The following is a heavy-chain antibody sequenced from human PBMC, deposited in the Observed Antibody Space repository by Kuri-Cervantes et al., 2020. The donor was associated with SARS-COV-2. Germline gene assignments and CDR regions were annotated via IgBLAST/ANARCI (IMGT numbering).Heavy chain of an antibody. D-gene: IGHD3-10*01. J-gene: IGHJ3*02. V-gene: IGHV1-69*13. CDR3: ARGGTMIRGDIIDI. CDR1: GGTFSSYA. Sequence: SVKVSCKASGGTFSSYAISWVRQAPGQGLEWMGGIIPIFGTANYAQKFQGRVTITADESTSTAYMELSSLRSEDTAVYYCARGGTMIRGDIIDIWGQGTMVTVSS. CDR2: IIPIFGTA.